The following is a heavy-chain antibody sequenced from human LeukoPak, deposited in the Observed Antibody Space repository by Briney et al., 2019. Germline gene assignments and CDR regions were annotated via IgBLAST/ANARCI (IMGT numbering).Heavy chain of an antibody. J-gene: IGHJ5*02. D-gene: IGHD6-6*01. Sequence: GGSLRLSCAASGFTFSSYAMSWVRQAPGKGLEWVSAISASGGSTNYADSVKGRFTISRDTSKDTLYLQMNSLRAEDTAIYYCAKDRIASPPQGRFDPWGQGTLVTVSS. CDR3: AKDRIASPPQGRFDP. CDR2: ISASGGST. V-gene: IGHV3-23*01. CDR1: GFTFSSYA.